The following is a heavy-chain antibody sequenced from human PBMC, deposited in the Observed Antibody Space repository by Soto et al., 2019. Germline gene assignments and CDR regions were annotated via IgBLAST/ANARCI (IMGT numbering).Heavy chain of an antibody. J-gene: IGHJ4*02. CDR3: ASLQLLERGPLDFDY. V-gene: IGHV1-58*01. Sequence: SVKVSCKASGFTFTSSAVQWVRQARGQRLEWIGWIVVGSGNTNYAQKFQERVTITRDMSTSTAYMELSSLRSEDTAVYYCASLQLLERGPLDFDYWGQGTLVTVSS. CDR2: IVVGSGNT. D-gene: IGHD1-1*01. CDR1: GFTFTSSA.